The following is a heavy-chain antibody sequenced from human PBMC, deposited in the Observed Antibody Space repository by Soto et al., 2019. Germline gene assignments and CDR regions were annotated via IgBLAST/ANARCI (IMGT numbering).Heavy chain of an antibody. CDR2: IAPGNGNT. D-gene: IGHD2-21*01. CDR3: AKGSRMWTPDY. Sequence: ASVNVSCKSSGYTFTDCSIHWGRQAPGQSLEWLGWIAPGNGNTKYSQNFQGRVTITRDTSATTAYMELSSLRSEDTAVYYCAKGSRMWTPDYWGQGTLVTVSS. V-gene: IGHV1-3*01. J-gene: IGHJ4*02. CDR1: GYTFTDCS.